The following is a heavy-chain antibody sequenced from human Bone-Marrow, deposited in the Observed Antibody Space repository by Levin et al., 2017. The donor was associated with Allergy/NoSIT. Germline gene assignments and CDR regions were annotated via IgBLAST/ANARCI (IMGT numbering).Heavy chain of an antibody. CDR1: GVSISSNNW. V-gene: IGHV4/OR15-8*01. Sequence: SETLSLTCGVSGVSISSNNWWNWVRQPPGKGLEWIAEIHHGGSPNYNPSLKSRVTISIDTSKNQFSLNLNAVTAADTAVYYGARRSRDNDVDQYYFDYWGQGTLVTVSS. CDR3: ARRSRDNDVDQYYFDY. D-gene: IGHD2-8*01. CDR2: IHHGGSP. J-gene: IGHJ4*02.